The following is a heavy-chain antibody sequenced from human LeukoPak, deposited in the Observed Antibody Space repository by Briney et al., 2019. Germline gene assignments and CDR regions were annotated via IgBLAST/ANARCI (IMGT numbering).Heavy chain of an antibody. Sequence: PSESLSLTCTVSGGSISGYYWSWIRQPPGKGLEWVGYIYYSGSTNYNPSLKCRVTLSVDTSKNQSSLKLSSVTAADTAVYYSARQLPATATGFYGMDVWGQGTTVTVSS. V-gene: IGHV4-59*08. D-gene: IGHD5-18*01. CDR3: ARQLPATATGFYGMDV. CDR2: IYYSGST. CDR1: GGSISGYY. J-gene: IGHJ6*02.